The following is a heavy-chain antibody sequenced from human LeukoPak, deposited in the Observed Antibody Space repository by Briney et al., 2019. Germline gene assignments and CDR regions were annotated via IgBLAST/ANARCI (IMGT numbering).Heavy chain of an antibody. J-gene: IGHJ6*02. D-gene: IGHD2-15*01. CDR3: ARGDCSGGSCSSMDV. CDR2: INSAGDT. CDR1: GFTFSTYD. Sequence: GGSLRLSCAASGFTFSTYDMHWVRQAPGKGLEWVSGINSAGDTYYPGSVKGRFTISREDAKNSFYLQMNSLRAGDTAVYYCARGDCSGGSCSSMDVWGQGTTVTVP. V-gene: IGHV3-13*04.